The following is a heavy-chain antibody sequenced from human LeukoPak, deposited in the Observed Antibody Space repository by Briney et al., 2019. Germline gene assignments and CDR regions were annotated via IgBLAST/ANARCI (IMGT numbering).Heavy chain of an antibody. D-gene: IGHD2-2*01. CDR1: GGSISSYY. J-gene: IGHJ6*03. V-gene: IGHV4-4*07. CDR3: ARDFPNIVVVPAAMGGGNYYYYYMDV. Sequence: PSETLSLTSTVSGGSISSYYWSWIRQPAGKGLEWIGRIYTSGSTNYNPSLKSRVTMSVDTSKNQFSLKLSSVTAADTAVYYCARDFPNIVVVPAAMGGGNYYYYYMDVWGKGTTVTVSS. CDR2: IYTSGST.